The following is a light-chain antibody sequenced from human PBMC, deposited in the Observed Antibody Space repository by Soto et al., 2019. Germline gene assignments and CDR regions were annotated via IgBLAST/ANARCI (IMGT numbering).Light chain of an antibody. Sequence: EIVLTQSPGTLSLSPGARATLSCRASQSVSSSYLAWYQQKPGQAPRLLIYDTSSRATAIPDRFSGSGSGTDFTLAISRLEPEDFAGYCCQQCGSSPSFGQGTKVELK. V-gene: IGKV3-20*01. CDR2: DTS. J-gene: IGKJ1*01. CDR3: QQCGSSPS. CDR1: QSVSSSY.